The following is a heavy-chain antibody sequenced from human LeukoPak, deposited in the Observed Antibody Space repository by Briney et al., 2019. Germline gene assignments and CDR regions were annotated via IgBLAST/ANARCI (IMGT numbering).Heavy chain of an antibody. V-gene: IGHV4-59*08. Sequence: VKPSETLSLTCTVSGTSITSYYWNWIRQAPGQGPEWIGYGHYSGNTKYNPPLKSRVTIQVDTSKNQFSLRLSSVTAADTAVYFCAKWASDNRAFDLWGQGTLVTVSS. CDR1: GTSITSYY. D-gene: IGHD2-8*01. CDR3: AKWASDNRAFDL. CDR2: GHYSGNT. J-gene: IGHJ4*02.